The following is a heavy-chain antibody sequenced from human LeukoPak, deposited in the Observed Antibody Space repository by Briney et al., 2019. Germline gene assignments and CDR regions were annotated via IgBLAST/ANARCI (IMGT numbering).Heavy chain of an antibody. CDR3: AKDRRGYSCGYLFDY. D-gene: IGHD5-18*01. CDR1: GFTFSSYA. CDR2: ISNGGGST. J-gene: IGHJ4*02. Sequence: PGGSLRLSCAASGFTFSSYAMSWVRQAPGKGLEWVSAISNGGGSTYYADSVKGRFTISRDNSKSTLYLQMNSLRAEDTAVYRYAKDRRGYSCGYLFDYWGQGTLVTVSS. V-gene: IGHV3-23*01.